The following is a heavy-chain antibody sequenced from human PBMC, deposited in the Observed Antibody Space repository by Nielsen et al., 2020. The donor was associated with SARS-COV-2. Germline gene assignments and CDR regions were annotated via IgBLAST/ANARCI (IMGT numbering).Heavy chain of an antibody. D-gene: IGHD3-10*01. Sequence: GESLKISCAASGFTFSDSHMHWVRQAPGKGLEWVGHSRKKAEYYTTAYGASVKGRFTISRDESTNMLYLQMNSLRTEDTAVYFCSRQSESCHDYWGQGTLVTVSS. J-gene: IGHJ4*02. CDR2: SRKKAEYYTT. V-gene: IGHV3-73*01. CDR1: GFTFSDSH. CDR3: SRQSESCHDY.